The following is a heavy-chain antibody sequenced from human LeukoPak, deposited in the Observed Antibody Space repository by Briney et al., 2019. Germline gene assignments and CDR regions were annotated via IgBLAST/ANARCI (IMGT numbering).Heavy chain of an antibody. J-gene: IGHJ6*02. D-gene: IGHD5-12*01. CDR3: ARSGLDSRYYFGMDV. Sequence: SETLSLTCTVSGGSISSYYWSWIRQPPGGGLEWIGYIYYSGSTNYNPTLKRRVTISLDTSKSQCPLKLRSVTAADTAVYYCARSGLDSRYYFGMDVWGQGTTVTVSS. CDR1: GGSISSYY. V-gene: IGHV4-59*01. CDR2: IYYSGST.